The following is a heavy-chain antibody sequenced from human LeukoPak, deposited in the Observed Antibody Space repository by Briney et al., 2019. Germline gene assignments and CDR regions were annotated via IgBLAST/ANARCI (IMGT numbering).Heavy chain of an antibody. Sequence: SETLSLTCAVYGGSFSGYCWSWIRQPPGKGLEWIGYIYYSGSTNYNPSLKSRVTISVDTSKNQFSLKLSSVTAADTAVYYCALQLVDHYYYYMDVWGKGTTVTVSS. CDR1: GGSFSGYC. CDR2: IYYSGST. CDR3: ALQLVDHYYYYMDV. J-gene: IGHJ6*03. V-gene: IGHV4-59*01. D-gene: IGHD6-6*01.